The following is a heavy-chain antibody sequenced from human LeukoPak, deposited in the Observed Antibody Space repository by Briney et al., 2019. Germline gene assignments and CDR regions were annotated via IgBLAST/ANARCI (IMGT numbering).Heavy chain of an antibody. CDR3: ARGYTDYDFDY. CDR2: INPSGGST. CDR1: GYTFTSYY. V-gene: IGHV1-46*01. J-gene: IGHJ4*02. D-gene: IGHD3-3*01. Sequence: GASVNVSCTASGYTFTSYYMHWVRQAPGQGLEWMGIINPSGGSTSYAQKFQGRVTMTRDTSTSTVYMELSSLRSEDTAVYYCARGYTDYDFDYWGQGTLVTVSS.